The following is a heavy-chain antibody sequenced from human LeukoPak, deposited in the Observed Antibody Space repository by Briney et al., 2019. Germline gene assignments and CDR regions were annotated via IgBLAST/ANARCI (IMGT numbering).Heavy chain of an antibody. D-gene: IGHD3-10*01. J-gene: IGHJ3*02. CDR2: IGYSGST. V-gene: IGHV4-59*08. CDR3: TFNLGSGSYAFDI. CDR1: GASINSYF. Sequence: PSETLSLTCAVSGASINSYFWSWIRQPPGKGLEYIGYIGYSGSTNYNPSLKSRVTISVDTSKNQFSLKLTSVTAADTAVYYCTFNLGSGSYAFDIWGQGTMVTVSS.